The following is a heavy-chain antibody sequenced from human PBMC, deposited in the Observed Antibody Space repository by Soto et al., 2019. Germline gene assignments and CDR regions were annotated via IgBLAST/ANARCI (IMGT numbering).Heavy chain of an antibody. CDR2: IYHSGYT. V-gene: IGHV4-31*03. Sequence: SETLSLTCTVSGGSISSGGYYWTWIRQHPGKCLEWIAYIYHSGYTFYNPSLKSRVTMSVDTSKNQFSLKLRSVTAADTAVYYCAKWEGLGSDYYYYAMDVWGQGTTVTVSS. D-gene: IGHD1-26*01. CDR1: GGSISSGGYY. J-gene: IGHJ6*02. CDR3: AKWEGLGSDYYYYAMDV.